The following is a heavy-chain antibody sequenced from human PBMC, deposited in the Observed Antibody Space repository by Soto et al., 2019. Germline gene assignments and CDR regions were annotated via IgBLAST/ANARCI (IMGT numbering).Heavy chain of an antibody. CDR1: GFTFSDYY. V-gene: IGHV3-11*06. CDR2: ISSSSSYT. D-gene: IGHD2-8*01. CDR3: ARTPDCTNGVCSAGFDY. J-gene: IGHJ4*02. Sequence: GGSLRLSCAASGFTFSDYYMRWIRHAPGKGLEWVSYISSSSSYTNYADSVKGRFTISRDNAKNSLYLQMNSLRAEDTAVYYCARTPDCTNGVCSAGFDYWGQGTLVTVSS.